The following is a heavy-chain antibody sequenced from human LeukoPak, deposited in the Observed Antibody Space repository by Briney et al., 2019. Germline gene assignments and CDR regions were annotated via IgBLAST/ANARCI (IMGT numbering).Heavy chain of an antibody. V-gene: IGHV4-59*01. Sequence: PSETLSLTCTVSGGSISSYYWSWIRQPPGKGLEWIGYIYYSGSTNYNPSLKSRVTISVDTSKNQFSLKLSSVTAADTAVYYCARVKYRRRRNYDILTGSPYYYYYYGMDVWGQGTTVTVSS. J-gene: IGHJ6*02. CDR3: ARVKYRRRRNYDILTGSPYYYYYYGMDV. CDR2: IYYSGST. D-gene: IGHD3-9*01. CDR1: GGSISSYY.